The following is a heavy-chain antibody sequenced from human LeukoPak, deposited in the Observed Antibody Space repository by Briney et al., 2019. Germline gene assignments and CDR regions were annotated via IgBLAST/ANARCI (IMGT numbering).Heavy chain of an antibody. CDR1: GYSFTSYW. CDR2: IYPGDSDT. V-gene: IGHV5-51*01. J-gene: IGHJ4*02. D-gene: IGHD3-22*01. Sequence: GESLKISCKGSGYSFTSYWIGWVRQMPGKGLEWMGIIYPGDSDTRYSPSLQGQVTISANKSISTAYLQWSSLKASDTAMYYCASGYYYDSSGPGPFDYWGQGTLVTVSS. CDR3: ASGYYYDSSGPGPFDY.